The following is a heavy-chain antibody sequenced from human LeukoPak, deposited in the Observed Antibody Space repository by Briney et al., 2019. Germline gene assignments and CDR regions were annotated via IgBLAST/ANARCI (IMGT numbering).Heavy chain of an antibody. V-gene: IGHV5-51*01. Sequence: GESLKISCKGSGYSFTSYWVGWVRQVPGKGLEWMGIIYPGDSDTRYSPSFQGQVTISADKSISTAYLQWSSLQASDTAMYYCARHVTIFGVVIMEAFDIWGQGTMVTVSS. CDR3: ARHVTIFGVVIMEAFDI. CDR1: GYSFTSYW. D-gene: IGHD3-3*01. J-gene: IGHJ3*02. CDR2: IYPGDSDT.